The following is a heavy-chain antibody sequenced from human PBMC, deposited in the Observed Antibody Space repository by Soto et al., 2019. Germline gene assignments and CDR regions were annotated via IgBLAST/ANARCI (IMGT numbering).Heavy chain of an antibody. J-gene: IGHJ5*02. CDR3: ARGPLAYAAAGNSWFDP. Sequence: SETLSLTCTVSGGSISSGGYYWSWIRQHPGKGLEWIGYIYYSGSTYYNPSLKSRVTISVDTSKNQFSLKLSSVTAADTAVYYCARGPLAYAAAGNSWFDPWGQGTLVTVSS. CDR2: IYYSGST. CDR1: GGSISSGGYY. D-gene: IGHD6-13*01. V-gene: IGHV4-31*03.